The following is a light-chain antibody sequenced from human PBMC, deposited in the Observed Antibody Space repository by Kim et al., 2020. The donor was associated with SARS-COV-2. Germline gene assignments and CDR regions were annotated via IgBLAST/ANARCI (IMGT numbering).Light chain of an antibody. V-gene: IGKV1-5*03. Sequence: DIQMTQSPSTLSASVGDRVTITCRASQSISSWLAWYQQKPGKAPKLLIYKASSLESGVPSRFSGSGSGTEFTLTISSLQPGDFATYYCQQYNSYSLWTFGQGTKVDIK. J-gene: IGKJ1*01. CDR2: KAS. CDR3: QQYNSYSLWT. CDR1: QSISSW.